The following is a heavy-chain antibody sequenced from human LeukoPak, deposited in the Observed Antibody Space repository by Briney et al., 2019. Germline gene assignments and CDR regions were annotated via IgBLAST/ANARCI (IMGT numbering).Heavy chain of an antibody. CDR1: GFTFSSYW. D-gene: IGHD2-21*02. Sequence: GGSLRLSCAASGFTFSSYWMHWVRQAPGKGLVWVSRIDSDGSGTVYADSVMGRFTISRDNAKNTLYLQMNSLRDEDTAVYYCARGIVVVTGRPNFDYWGQGTLVTVSS. J-gene: IGHJ4*02. CDR2: IDSDGSGT. CDR3: ARGIVVVTGRPNFDY. V-gene: IGHV3-74*01.